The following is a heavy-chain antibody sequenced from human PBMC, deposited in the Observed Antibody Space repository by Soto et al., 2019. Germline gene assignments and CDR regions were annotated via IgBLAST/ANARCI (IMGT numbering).Heavy chain of an antibody. CDR2: IYWDDDK. D-gene: IGHD6-25*01. J-gene: IGHJ3*02. CDR1: GFSLSTSGVG. CDR3: AHRGDSGSSRAFHI. Sequence: QITLKESGPALVKPTQTLTLTCTFSGFSLSTSGVGVGWLRQPPGKALEWLALIYWDDDKRYSPSVKSRLTITKDTSKNQVVLTMTNLDPVDTATYYCAHRGDSGSSRAFHIWVQGTMVTVSS. V-gene: IGHV2-5*02.